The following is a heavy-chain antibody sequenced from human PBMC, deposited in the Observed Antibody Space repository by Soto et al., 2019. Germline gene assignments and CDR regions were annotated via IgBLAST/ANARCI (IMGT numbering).Heavy chain of an antibody. D-gene: IGHD2-2*01. Sequence: GASVKVSCKASGYTFTSYDINWVRQATGQGLEWMGWMNPNSGNTGYAQKFQGRVTMTRNTSISTAYMELSSLRSEDTAVYYCARDSITSLYYYYYYYMDVWGKGTTVTVSS. J-gene: IGHJ6*03. V-gene: IGHV1-8*01. CDR1: GYTFTSYD. CDR3: ARDSITSLYYYYYYYMDV. CDR2: MNPNSGNT.